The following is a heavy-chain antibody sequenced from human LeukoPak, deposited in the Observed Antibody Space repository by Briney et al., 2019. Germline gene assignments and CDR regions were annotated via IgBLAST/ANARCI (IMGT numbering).Heavy chain of an antibody. CDR3: ARDFPPEHYYDSSGYLPIFDY. V-gene: IGHV3-7*01. CDR1: GFTFSSYW. Sequence: GGSLRLSCAASGFTFSSYWMSWVRQAPGKGLEWVANIKQDGSEKYYVDSVKGRFTISRDNAKNSLYLQMNSLRAEDTAVYYCARDFPPEHYYDSSGYLPIFDYWGQGTLVTVSS. D-gene: IGHD3-22*01. CDR2: IKQDGSEK. J-gene: IGHJ4*02.